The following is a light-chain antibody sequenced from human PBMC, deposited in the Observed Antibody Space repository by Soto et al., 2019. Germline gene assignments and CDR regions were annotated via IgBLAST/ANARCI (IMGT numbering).Light chain of an antibody. CDR3: QQYNDWPPFT. CDR2: GAS. Sequence: EIVMTQSPATLSVSPGERATLSCRASQTVSSTLAWYQQKPGQAPRLLIHGASTRAAGIPARFSGSGSGREFTLTISSLQSEDFAVSSCQQYNDWPPFTVGPGTRVDIK. CDR1: QTVSST. J-gene: IGKJ3*01. V-gene: IGKV3-15*01.